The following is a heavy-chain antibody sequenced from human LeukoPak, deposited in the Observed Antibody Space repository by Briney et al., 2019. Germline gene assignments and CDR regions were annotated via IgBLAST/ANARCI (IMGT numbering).Heavy chain of an antibody. CDR3: ATRYSSSSGWLGYYFDY. D-gene: IGHD6-6*01. Sequence: PGGSLRLSCAASGFTFSSYGMHWVRQAPGKGLEWVAFIRYDGSNKYYADSVKGRFTISRDNSKNTLYLQMNSLRAEDTAVYYCATRYSSSSGWLGYYFDYWGQGTLVTVSS. V-gene: IGHV3-30*02. CDR2: IRYDGSNK. J-gene: IGHJ4*02. CDR1: GFTFSSYG.